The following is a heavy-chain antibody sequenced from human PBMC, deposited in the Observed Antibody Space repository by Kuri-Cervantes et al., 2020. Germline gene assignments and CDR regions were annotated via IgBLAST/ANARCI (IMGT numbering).Heavy chain of an antibody. V-gene: IGHV4-31*01. CDR2: IYYSGST. J-gene: IGHJ3*02. CDR3: ATVRPAPVVVVALDAFDI. D-gene: IGHD2-15*01. Sequence: LRLSCTVSGGSISSGGYYWSWIRQHPGKGLEWIGYIYYSGSTYYNPSLKSLVTISVDTSKNQFSLKLSSVTAADTAVYYCATVRPAPVVVVALDAFDIWGQGTMVTVSS. CDR1: GGSISSGGYY.